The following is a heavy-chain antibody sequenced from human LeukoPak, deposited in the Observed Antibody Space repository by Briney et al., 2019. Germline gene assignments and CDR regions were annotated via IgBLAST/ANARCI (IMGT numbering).Heavy chain of an antibody. V-gene: IGHV3-48*01. D-gene: IGHD6-19*01. CDR3: ARAPPLLVVAGTPDY. CDR2: IGTSSSTI. J-gene: IGHJ4*02. Sequence: GGSLRLSCAASGFTFSNYGMHWVRQAPGKGLEWVSYIGTSSSTIYYADSVKGRFTSSRDNAKNSLYLQMNSLRVEDTAVYYCARAPPLLVVAGTPDYWGQGTLVTVSS. CDR1: GFTFSNYG.